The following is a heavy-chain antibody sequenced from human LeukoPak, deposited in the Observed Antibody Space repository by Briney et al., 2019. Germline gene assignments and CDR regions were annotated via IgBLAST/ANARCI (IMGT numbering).Heavy chain of an antibody. D-gene: IGHD2/OR15-2a*01. CDR2: INPNSGGT. V-gene: IGHV1-2*02. Sequence: ASVKVSCKASGYTFTGYYIHWVRQAPGQGLEWMGWINPNSGGTNYIQKFQGRVTITRDTSSNTAYMELTRLRSDDTAVYYCARSTTPNENEYFEHWGQGTLVTVSS. J-gene: IGHJ1*01. CDR1: GYTFTGYY. CDR3: ARSTTPNENEYFEH.